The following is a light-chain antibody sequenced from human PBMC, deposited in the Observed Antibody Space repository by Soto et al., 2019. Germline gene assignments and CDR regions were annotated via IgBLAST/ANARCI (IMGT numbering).Light chain of an antibody. J-gene: IGLJ1*01. CDR3: SSYTSSSTPG. CDR1: SSDVGGYNY. Sequence: QSALTQPASVSGSPGQSITISCTGTSSDVGGYNYVSWYQQHPGKAPKLMIYEVSNRPSGVSNRFSGSKSDNTASLTISGLQAEDEADYYCSSYTSSSTPGFGTGTKLTVL. CDR2: EVS. V-gene: IGLV2-14*01.